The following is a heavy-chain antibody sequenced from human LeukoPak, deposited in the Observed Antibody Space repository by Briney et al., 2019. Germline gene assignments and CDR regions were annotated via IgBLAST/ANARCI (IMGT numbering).Heavy chain of an antibody. V-gene: IGHV1-2*02. J-gene: IGHJ3*02. CDR3: ARSLTQEEWDEQWLPHGGAFDI. Sequence: ASVKVSCKASGGTFSSYAISWVRQAPGQGLEWMGWNNPNSGGTNYAQKFQGRVTMTRDTSISTAYMELSRLRSDDTAVYYCARSLTQEEWDEQWLPHGGAFDIWGQGTMVTVSS. D-gene: IGHD6-19*01. CDR2: NNPNSGGT. CDR1: GGTFSSYA.